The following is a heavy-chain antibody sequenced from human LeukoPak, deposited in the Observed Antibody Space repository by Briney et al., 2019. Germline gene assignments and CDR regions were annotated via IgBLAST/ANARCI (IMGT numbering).Heavy chain of an antibody. CDR3: AKDSVGGWSYPLWY. D-gene: IGHD1-26*01. CDR2: ISGSGGST. V-gene: IGHV3-23*01. Sequence: GGSLRLSCAASGFTFSSYGMSWVRQAPGKGLEWVSAISGSGGSTYYADSVKGRFTISRDNSKNTLYLQMNSLRAEDTAVYYCAKDSVGGWSYPLWYWGQGTLVTVSS. CDR1: GFTFSSYG. J-gene: IGHJ4*02.